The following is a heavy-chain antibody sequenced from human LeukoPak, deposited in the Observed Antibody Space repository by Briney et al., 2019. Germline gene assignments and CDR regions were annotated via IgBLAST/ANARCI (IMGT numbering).Heavy chain of an antibody. CDR2: ISSSGSTK. J-gene: IGHJ4*02. CDR1: GITFSSYS. V-gene: IGHV3-48*01. CDR3: ARGGLSIIGY. D-gene: IGHD2/OR15-2a*01. Sequence: GGALRLSCGASGITFSSYSMNWVRQAPGKGLEWVSYISSSGSTKYYADSVKGRCTISRDNARNSLYLQMNSLRAEDTAVYFCARGGLSIIGYWGQGTLVTVSS.